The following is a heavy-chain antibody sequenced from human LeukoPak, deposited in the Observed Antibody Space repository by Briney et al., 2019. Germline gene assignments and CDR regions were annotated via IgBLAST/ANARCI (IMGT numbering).Heavy chain of an antibody. V-gene: IGHV3-30*18. D-gene: IGHD6-19*01. Sequence: GGSLRLSCAASGFTFSSYGMHWVRQAPGKGLEWVAVISYDGSNKYYADSAKGRFTISRDNSKNTLYLQMNSLRAEDTAVYYCAKDSSGWYGYYYGMDVWGQGTTVTVSS. CDR1: GFTFSSYG. CDR3: AKDSSGWYGYYYGMDV. CDR2: ISYDGSNK. J-gene: IGHJ6*02.